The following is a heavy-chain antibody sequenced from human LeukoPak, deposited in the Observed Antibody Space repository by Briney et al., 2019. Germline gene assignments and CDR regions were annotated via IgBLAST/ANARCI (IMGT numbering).Heavy chain of an antibody. V-gene: IGHV3-23*01. CDR1: GFTFSSYA. CDR3: AKDGSPGGLRGDYFDY. Sequence: GGSLRLSCAASGFTFSSYAMSWVRQAPGKGLEWVSAISGSGGSTYYADSVKGRFTISRDNSKNTLYLQMNSLRAEDTAVYYCAKDGSPGGLRGDYFDYWGQGTLVTVSS. D-gene: IGHD4-17*01. CDR2: ISGSGGST. J-gene: IGHJ4*02.